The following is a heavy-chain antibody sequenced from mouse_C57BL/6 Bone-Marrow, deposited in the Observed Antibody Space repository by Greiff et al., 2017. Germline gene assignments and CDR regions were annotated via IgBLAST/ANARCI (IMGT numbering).Heavy chain of an antibody. CDR3: ARRYYYGSSSWFAY. V-gene: IGHV1-55*01. D-gene: IGHD1-1*01. CDR2: IYPGSGST. Sequence: QVQLQQPGAELVKPGASVKMSCKASGYTFTSYWITWVKQRPGQGLEWIGDIYPGSGSTNYNEKFKSKATLTVDTSSSTAYMQLSSLTSEDSAVYYCARRYYYGSSSWFAYWGQGTLVTVSA. CDR1: GYTFTSYW. J-gene: IGHJ3*01.